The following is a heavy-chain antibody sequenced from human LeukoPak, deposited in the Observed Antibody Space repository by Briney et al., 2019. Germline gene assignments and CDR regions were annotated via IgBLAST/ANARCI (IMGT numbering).Heavy chain of an antibody. CDR1: GFTFSSYA. CDR2: ISGSGYNT. Sequence: RSGGSLRLSCAASGFTFSSYAMSWVRQAPGKGLEWVSAISGSGYNTNYADSVKGRFTISRDNSRSTLYLQMNYLRAEDTAVYYCAKDHSLTLTTVSHYFDYWGQGTLVTVSS. V-gene: IGHV3-23*01. D-gene: IGHD4-17*01. J-gene: IGHJ4*02. CDR3: AKDHSLTLTTVSHYFDY.